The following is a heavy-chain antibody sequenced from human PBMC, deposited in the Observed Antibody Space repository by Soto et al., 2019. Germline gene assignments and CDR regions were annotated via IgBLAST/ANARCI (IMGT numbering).Heavy chain of an antibody. CDR1: GYTFTSYD. D-gene: IGHD1-26*01. CDR2: MNPNSGNT. J-gene: IGHJ6*02. Sequence: QVQLVQSGAEVKKPGASVKVSCKASGYTFTSYDINWVRQVTGQGLEWMGWMNPNSGNTGYAQKFQGRVTMTRNTSISTAYMELSSLRSEDTAVYYCARGPVVFSYPHYYYYYGMDVWGQGTTVTVSS. V-gene: IGHV1-8*01. CDR3: ARGPVVFSYPHYYYYYGMDV.